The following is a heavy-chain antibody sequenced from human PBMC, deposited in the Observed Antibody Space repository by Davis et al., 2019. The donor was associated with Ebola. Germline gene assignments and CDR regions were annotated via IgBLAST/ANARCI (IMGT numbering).Heavy chain of an antibody. CDR1: GYSISSSNW. CDR2: IYYSGST. CDR3: ARDPRYYDILTGDYYYYYYGMDV. V-gene: IGHV4-28*03. Sequence: PSETLSLTCAVSGYSISSSNWWGWIRQPPGKGLEWIGYIYYSGSTYYNPSLKSRVTISVDKSKNQFSLKLSSVTAADTAVYYCARDPRYYDILTGDYYYYYYGMDVWGKGTTVTVSS. J-gene: IGHJ6*04. D-gene: IGHD3-9*01.